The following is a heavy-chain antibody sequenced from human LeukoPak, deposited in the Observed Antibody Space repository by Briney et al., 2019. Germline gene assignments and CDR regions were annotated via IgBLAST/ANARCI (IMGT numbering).Heavy chain of an antibody. V-gene: IGHV4-30-4*08. Sequence: SETLSLTCTVSGGSFGRGDYYWSWVRQSPVKGLEWIGYIHNTGTAYYNPSLKSRVTVSMDRSRNQFSLKVTSMTAADTAVYYCAKDQPTYKTGLYFDFWGQGTLVTVSS. D-gene: IGHD1-1*01. CDR1: GGSFGRGDYY. CDR2: IHNTGTA. J-gene: IGHJ4*02. CDR3: AKDQPTYKTGLYFDF.